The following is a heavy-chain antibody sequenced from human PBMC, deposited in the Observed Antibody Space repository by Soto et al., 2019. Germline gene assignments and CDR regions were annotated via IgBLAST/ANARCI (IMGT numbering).Heavy chain of an antibody. V-gene: IGHV3-33*01. CDR3: ARSHDYGDYENNWYFDL. CDR1: GFTFSSYG. CDR2: IWYDGSNK. D-gene: IGHD4-17*01. Sequence: QVQLVESGGGVVQPGRSLRLSCAASGFTFSSYGMHWVRQAPGKGLEWVAVIWYDGSNKYYADSVKGRFTISRDNSKSTLYLQMNSLRAEDTAVYYCARSHDYGDYENNWYFDLWGRGTLVTVAS. J-gene: IGHJ2*01.